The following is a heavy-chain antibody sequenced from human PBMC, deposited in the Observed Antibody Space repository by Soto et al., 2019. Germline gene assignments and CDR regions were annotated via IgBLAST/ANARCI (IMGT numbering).Heavy chain of an antibody. Sequence: GGSLRLSCAASGFTFSSYSMNWVRQAPGKGLEWVSYISSSSSTIYYADSVKGRFTISRDNAKNSLYLQMNSLRDEDTAVYYCAREAAGQAMVFSYYFDYWGQGTLVTVSS. CDR1: GFTFSSYS. CDR3: AREAAGQAMVFSYYFDY. J-gene: IGHJ4*02. CDR2: ISSSSSTI. V-gene: IGHV3-48*02. D-gene: IGHD5-18*01.